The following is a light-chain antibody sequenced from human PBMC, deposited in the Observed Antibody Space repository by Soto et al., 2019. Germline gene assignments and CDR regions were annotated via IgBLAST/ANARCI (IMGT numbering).Light chain of an antibody. V-gene: IGKV3D-15*01. J-gene: IGKJ5*01. Sequence: IVMTPSPSTLSVSPGETASLSCRASQSAGNFLAWYQQKPGQAPRLLIYYISTRATGIPARFSGSGSGTEFTLTINSLQSEDSAVYYCQQHNQRPITFGQGTRLEIK. CDR2: YIS. CDR1: QSAGNF. CDR3: QQHNQRPIT.